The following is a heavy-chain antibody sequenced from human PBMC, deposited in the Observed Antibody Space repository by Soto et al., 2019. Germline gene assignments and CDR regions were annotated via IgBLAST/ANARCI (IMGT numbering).Heavy chain of an antibody. CDR3: AKDRIQLWSFDY. J-gene: IGHJ4*02. V-gene: IGHV3-30*18. D-gene: IGHD5-18*01. CDR2: ISYDGSNK. Sequence: QVQLVESGVGVVQPGRSLRLSCAASGFTFSSYGMHWVRQAPGKGLEWVAVISYDGSNKYYADSVKGRFTISRDNSKNTLYLQMNSLRAEDTAVYYCAKDRIQLWSFDYWGQGTLVTVSS. CDR1: GFTFSSYG.